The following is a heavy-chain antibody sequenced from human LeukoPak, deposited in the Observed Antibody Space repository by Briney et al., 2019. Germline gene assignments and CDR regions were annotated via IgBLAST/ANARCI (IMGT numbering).Heavy chain of an antibody. V-gene: IGHV4-39*07. CDR2: IYYSGTT. Sequence: PSETLSLTCTVSGASFSNSNSYWVWIRQAPGKGLEWIGSIYYSGTTQYNPSLKSRVIVSADTSKNQFSLKVNSLTAADTAVYYCAKVGVPAVMELGTRGVATTIELDYWGQGTLVTVSS. D-gene: IGHD2-2*01. J-gene: IGHJ4*02. CDR1: GASFSNSNSY. CDR3: AKVGVPAVMELGTRGVATTIELDY.